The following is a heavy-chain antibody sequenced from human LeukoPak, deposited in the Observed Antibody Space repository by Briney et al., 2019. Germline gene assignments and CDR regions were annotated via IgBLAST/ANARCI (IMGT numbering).Heavy chain of an antibody. CDR3: AKEYTGTFSPFPSYFDN. D-gene: IGHD1-26*01. CDR2: IRYDGSNK. CDR1: GFTFSSYG. J-gene: IGHJ4*02. Sequence: GGSLRLSCAASGFTFSSYGMYWVRQAPGKGLEWVAFIRYDGSNKYYADSVKGRFTISRDNSKNTLYLQMKSLRAEDTAIYYCAKEYTGTFSPFPSYFDNWGQGTLVTVSS. V-gene: IGHV3-30*02.